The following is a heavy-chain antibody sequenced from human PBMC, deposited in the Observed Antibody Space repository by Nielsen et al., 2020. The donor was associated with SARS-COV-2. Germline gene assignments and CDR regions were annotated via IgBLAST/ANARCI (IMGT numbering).Heavy chain of an antibody. V-gene: IGHV3-9*01. Sequence: GGSLRLSCAASGFTFDDYAMHWVRQAPGKGLEWVSGISWNSGSIGYADSVKGRFTISRDNAKNSVFLQLTGLRAEDTAVYYCARVERGYSYGVWGQGTTVTVSS. CDR3: ARVERGYSYGV. CDR2: ISWNSGSI. D-gene: IGHD5-18*01. CDR1: GFTFDDYA. J-gene: IGHJ6*02.